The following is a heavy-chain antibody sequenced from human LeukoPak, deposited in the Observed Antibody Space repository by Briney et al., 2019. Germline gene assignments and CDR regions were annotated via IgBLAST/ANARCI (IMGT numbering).Heavy chain of an antibody. CDR3: ARGRGPYGWFDP. CDR2: INHSGST. J-gene: IGHJ5*02. Sequence: SETLSLTCAVYGGSFSGYYWSWIRQPPGKGLEWIGEINHSGSTNYNPSLKSRVTISVDTSKNQFSLKLSSVTAADTAVYYCARGRGPYGWFDPWGQGTLVTVSS. CDR1: GGSFSGYY. V-gene: IGHV4-34*01. D-gene: IGHD3-10*01.